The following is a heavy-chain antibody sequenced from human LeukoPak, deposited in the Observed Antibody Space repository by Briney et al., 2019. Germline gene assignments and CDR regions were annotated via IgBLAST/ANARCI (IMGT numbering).Heavy chain of an antibody. Sequence: GGSLRLSCAASGFTFSSYSMNWVRQAPGKGLEWVSSISSSSSYIYYADSVKGRFTISRDNAKNSLYLQMNSLRAEDTAVYYCAKDGESTGYFDYWGQGTLVTVSS. V-gene: IGHV3-21*04. CDR1: GFTFSSYS. J-gene: IGHJ4*02. D-gene: IGHD2-2*01. CDR2: ISSSSSYI. CDR3: AKDGESTGYFDY.